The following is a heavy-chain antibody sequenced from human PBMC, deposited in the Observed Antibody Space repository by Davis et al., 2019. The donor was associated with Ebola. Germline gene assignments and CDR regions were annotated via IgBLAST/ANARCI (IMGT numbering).Heavy chain of an antibody. D-gene: IGHD2-15*01. CDR3: ARGVGYCSGGSCYENWFDP. Sequence: MPSETLSLTCAVYDGSFGGYFWSWIRQSPGKGLEWLGEVNRDGSSHDNPSLKSRVTISVDTSKNQFSLKLSSVTAADTAVYYCARGVGYCSGGSCYENWFDPWGQGTLVTVSS. J-gene: IGHJ5*02. V-gene: IGHV4-34*01. CDR1: DGSFGGYF. CDR2: VNRDGSS.